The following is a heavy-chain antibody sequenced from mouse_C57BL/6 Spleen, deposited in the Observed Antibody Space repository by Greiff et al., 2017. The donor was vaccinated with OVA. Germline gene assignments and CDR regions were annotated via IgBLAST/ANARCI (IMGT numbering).Heavy chain of an antibody. V-gene: IGHV14-4*01. CDR1: GFNIKDDY. CDR2: IDPENGDT. D-gene: IGHD2-1*01. Sequence: EVQLQESGAELVRPGASVKLSCTASGFNIKDDYMHWVKQRPEQGLEWIGWIDPENGDTEYASKFQGKATITADTSSNTAYLQLSSLTSEDTAVYYCTTCGNFWFAYWGQGTLVTVSA. J-gene: IGHJ3*01. CDR3: TTCGNFWFAY.